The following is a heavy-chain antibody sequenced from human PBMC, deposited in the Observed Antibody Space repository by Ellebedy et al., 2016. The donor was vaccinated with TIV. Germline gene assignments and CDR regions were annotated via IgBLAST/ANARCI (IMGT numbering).Heavy chain of an antibody. CDR3: ARGPNYGLDV. CDR2: INPSGGDT. Sequence: AASVKVSCKTSAYTFTDYHFNWVRQAPGQGLEWMGIINPSGGDTTYPQKFQGRVTMTSYTSTSTVYIELSSLRSEDTAVYYCARGPNYGLDVWGQGTTVTVSS. V-gene: IGHV1-46*01. J-gene: IGHJ6*02. CDR1: AYTFTDYH.